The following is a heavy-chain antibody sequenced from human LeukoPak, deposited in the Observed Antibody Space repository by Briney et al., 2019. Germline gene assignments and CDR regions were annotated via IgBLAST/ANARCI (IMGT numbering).Heavy chain of an antibody. V-gene: IGHV4-30-2*01. J-gene: IGHJ4*02. CDR3: ARFSGSSDY. CDR2: IYHSGST. Sequence: SETLSLTCAVSGGSISSGGYSWSWIRQPPGKGLEWIGYIYHSGSTYYNPSLKSRVTISVDRSKNQFSLKLSSVTAADTAVYYCARFSGSSDYWGQGTLVTVSS. D-gene: IGHD1-26*01. CDR1: GGSISSGGYS.